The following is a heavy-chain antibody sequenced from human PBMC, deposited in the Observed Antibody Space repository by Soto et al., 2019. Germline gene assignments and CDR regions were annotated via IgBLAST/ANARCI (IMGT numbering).Heavy chain of an antibody. CDR1: GGSISSGGYS. Sequence: SETLSLTCAVSGGSISSGGYSWSWIRQPPGKGLEWIGYIYHSGSTYYNPSLKSRVTISVDRSKNQFSLKLSSVTAADTAVYYCARDPGDGYHTGLDYWGQGTLVTVSS. V-gene: IGHV4-30-2*01. CDR2: IYHSGST. D-gene: IGHD5-12*01. J-gene: IGHJ4*02. CDR3: ARDPGDGYHTGLDY.